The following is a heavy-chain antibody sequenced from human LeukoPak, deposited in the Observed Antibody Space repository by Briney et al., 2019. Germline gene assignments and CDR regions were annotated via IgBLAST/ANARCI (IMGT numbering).Heavy chain of an antibody. CDR3: ARGCGMIVVCYFDY. Sequence: KPGGSLRLSCAASGFTFSSYAMHWVRQAPGKGLEYVSAISSNGGSTYYANSVKGRFTISRDNSKNTLYLQMGSLRAEDMAVYYCARGCGMIVVCYFDYWGQGTLVTVSS. D-gene: IGHD3-22*01. J-gene: IGHJ4*02. V-gene: IGHV3-64*01. CDR1: GFTFSSYA. CDR2: ISSNGGST.